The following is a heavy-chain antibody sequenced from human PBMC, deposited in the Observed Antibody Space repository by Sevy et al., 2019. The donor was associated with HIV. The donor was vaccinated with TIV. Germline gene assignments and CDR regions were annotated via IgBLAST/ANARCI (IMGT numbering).Heavy chain of an antibody. D-gene: IGHD6-19*01. J-gene: IGHJ5*02. V-gene: IGHV4-59*08. CDR1: GGSITSLY. CDR2: IYYNGHI. Sequence: SETLSLTCTVSGGSITSLYWNWIRQPPGKGLEWIANIYYNGHINYNPSLKSRVTLSLDTSKNQFSLRLSSVTAADTAMYYCAGGKAGGRGCSWGQGTLVTVSS. CDR3: AGGKAGGRGCS.